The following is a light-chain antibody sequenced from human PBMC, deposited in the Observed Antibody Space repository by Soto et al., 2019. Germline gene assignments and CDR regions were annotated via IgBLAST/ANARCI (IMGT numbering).Light chain of an antibody. Sequence: DIQMTQSPSSLSASVGDRVTITCRASQSISSXINWYQQKPGKAPKLLIYAASSLQSGVPSRFSGSGSGTXXXXXXXXLXPEDFATXXXXQSYSTPITFGPGTKVDIK. J-gene: IGKJ3*01. CDR3: XQSYSTPIT. CDR2: AAS. V-gene: IGKV1-39*01. CDR1: QSISSX.